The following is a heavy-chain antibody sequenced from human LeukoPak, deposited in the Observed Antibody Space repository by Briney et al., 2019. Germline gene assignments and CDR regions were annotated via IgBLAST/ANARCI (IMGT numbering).Heavy chain of an antibody. CDR1: GYTFTSYG. J-gene: IGHJ6*03. D-gene: IGHD3-22*01. V-gene: IGHV1-18*01. Sequence: ASVKVSCKASGYTFTSYGISWVRQAPGQGLEWMGWISTYNGNTNYAQRFQGRVTVTTDTSTRTAYLELRSLRSDDTAVYYRAREFYDRGGYYFSPMDVWGKGTTVTVSS. CDR3: AREFYDRGGYYFSPMDV. CDR2: ISTYNGNT.